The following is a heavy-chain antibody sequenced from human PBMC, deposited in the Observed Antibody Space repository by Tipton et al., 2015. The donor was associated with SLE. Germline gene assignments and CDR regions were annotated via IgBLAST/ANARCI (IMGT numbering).Heavy chain of an antibody. J-gene: IGHJ4*02. V-gene: IGHV3-30*02. CDR3: AKFSDY. Sequence: QVQLVQSGGGVVQPGGSLRLSCAASGFTFSSYGMHWVRQAPGKGLEWLTFIQNDGSNKYYADSVKGRFTISRDNSKNTVSLQMNSLRDEDTAVYYCAKFSDYWGQGTLVTVSS. CDR1: GFTFSSYG. CDR2: IQNDGSNK.